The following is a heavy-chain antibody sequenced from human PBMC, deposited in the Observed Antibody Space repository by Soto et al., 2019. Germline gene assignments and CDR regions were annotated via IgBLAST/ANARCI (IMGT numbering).Heavy chain of an antibody. J-gene: IGHJ5*02. CDR2: INHSGST. V-gene: IGHV4-39*07. CDR1: GGSISSGGYY. D-gene: IGHD6-19*01. CDR3: ARRSGWPTYSWFDP. Sequence: SETLSLTCTVSGGSISSGGYYWNWIRQHPGKGLEWIGEINHSGSTNYNPSLKSRVTISVDTSKNQFSLKLSSVTAADTAVYYCARRSGWPTYSWFDPWGQGTLVTVSS.